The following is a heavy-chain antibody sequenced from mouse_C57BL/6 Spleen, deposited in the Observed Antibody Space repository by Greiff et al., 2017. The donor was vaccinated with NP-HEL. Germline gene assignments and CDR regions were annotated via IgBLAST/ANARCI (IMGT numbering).Heavy chain of an antibody. CDR3: ARIVSSGFYAMDY. J-gene: IGHJ4*01. D-gene: IGHD3-2*02. Sequence: QVQLQQPGAELVKPGASVKLSCKASGYTFTSYWMHWVKQRPGRGLEWIGDIYPGSGSTNYNEKFKSKATLTVDTSSSTAYMQLSSLTSEDSAVYYCARIVSSGFYAMDYWGQGTSVTVSS. CDR2: IYPGSGST. CDR1: GYTFTSYW. V-gene: IGHV1-55*01.